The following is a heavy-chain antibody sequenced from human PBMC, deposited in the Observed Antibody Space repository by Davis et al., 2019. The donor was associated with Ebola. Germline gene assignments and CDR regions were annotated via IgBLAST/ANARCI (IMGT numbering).Heavy chain of an antibody. CDR1: GFTFSSYG. CDR2: IWYDGSNK. CDR3: ARDSGSYYDVVFYYGMDV. D-gene: IGHD1-26*01. Sequence: GESLKISCAASGFTFSSYGMHCVRQAPGEALEGVAVIWYDGSNKYYADSVKGRFTISRDNSKNTLYLQMNSLRAEDTAVYYSARDSGSYYDVVFYYGMDVWGQGTTGTVSS. V-gene: IGHV3-33*01. J-gene: IGHJ6*02.